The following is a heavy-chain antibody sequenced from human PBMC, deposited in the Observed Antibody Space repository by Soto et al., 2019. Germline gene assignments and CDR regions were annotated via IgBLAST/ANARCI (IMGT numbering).Heavy chain of an antibody. CDR1: GDSVSSGSYY. CDR2: VYFSGGA. J-gene: IGHJ5*01. D-gene: IGHD6-13*01. Sequence: PSETLSLTCTVSGDSVSSGSYYWTWIRQPPGKVLEWIAYVYFSGGASYNPSLKSRVTISVHTSKNQFYLKLTSMTAADTDLYYCARNRRSNSCLDSWGQWTLVTV. CDR3: ARNRRSNSCLDS. V-gene: IGHV4-61*01.